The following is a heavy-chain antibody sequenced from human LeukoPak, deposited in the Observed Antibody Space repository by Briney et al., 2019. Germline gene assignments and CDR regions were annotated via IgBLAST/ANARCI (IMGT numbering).Heavy chain of an antibody. CDR2: INAGNGNT. J-gene: IGHJ3*02. V-gene: IGHV1-3*01. CDR1: GYTFTSYA. CDR3: ARRGDSGDYGDYADAFDI. Sequence: GASVKVSCKASGYTFTSYAMHWVRQAPGQRLEWMGWINAGNGNTKYSHKFQGRVTITRDTSASTAYMELSSLRSEDTAVYYCARRGDSGDYGDYADAFDIWGQGTMVTVSS. D-gene: IGHD4-17*01.